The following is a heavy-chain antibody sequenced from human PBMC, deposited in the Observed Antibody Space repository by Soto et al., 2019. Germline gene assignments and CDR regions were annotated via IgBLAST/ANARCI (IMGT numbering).Heavy chain of an antibody. D-gene: IGHD6-19*01. Sequence: GASVKVSCKASGGTFSSYAISWVRQAPGQGLEWMGGIIPIFGTANYAQKFQGRVTITADESTSTAYMELSSLRSEDTAVYYCASPGIAVAVVYGMDVWGQGTTVTVSS. CDR1: GGTFSSYA. V-gene: IGHV1-69*13. CDR2: IIPIFGTA. CDR3: ASPGIAVAVVYGMDV. J-gene: IGHJ6*02.